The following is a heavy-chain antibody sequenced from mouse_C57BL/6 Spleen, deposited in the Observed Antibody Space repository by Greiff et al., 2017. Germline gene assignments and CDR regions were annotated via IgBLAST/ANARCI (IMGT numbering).Heavy chain of an antibody. CDR2: IDPSDSYT. Sequence: QVQLQQPGAELVMPGASVKLSCKASGYTITSYWMHWVKQRTGQGLEWIGEIDPSDSYTNYNQQFKGKSTLTVAKSSSTAYMQLSSLTSEDSAVYYCAREGDGFAYWGQGTLVTVSA. CDR3: AREGDGFAY. D-gene: IGHD3-3*01. V-gene: IGHV1-69*01. CDR1: GYTITSYW. J-gene: IGHJ3*01.